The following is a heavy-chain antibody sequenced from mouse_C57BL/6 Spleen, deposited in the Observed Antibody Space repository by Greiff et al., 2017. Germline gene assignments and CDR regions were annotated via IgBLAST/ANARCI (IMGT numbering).Heavy chain of an antibody. J-gene: IGHJ4*01. D-gene: IGHD3-2*02. CDR1: GYTFTDYY. CDR3: ARGGDSSGYRYAMDY. Sequence: EVQLQQSGPVLVKPGASVKMSCKASGYTFTDYYMNWVKQSHGKSLEWIGVINPYNGGTSYNQKFKGKATLTVDKSSSTAYMELNSLTSEDSAVYYCARGGDSSGYRYAMDYWGQGTSVTVSS. CDR2: INPYNGGT. V-gene: IGHV1-19*01.